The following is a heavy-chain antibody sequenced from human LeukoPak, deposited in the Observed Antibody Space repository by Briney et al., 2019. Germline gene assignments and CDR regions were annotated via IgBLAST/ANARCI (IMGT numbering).Heavy chain of an antibody. Sequence: GGSLRLSCAASGFTFSSYSMNWVRQAPGKGLEWVSSISSSSSYIYYSDSAKGRFTIYRDNTKNSLYLQMNSLRAEDTAVYYCARVGYGSTFYFDYWGQGTLVTVSS. CDR3: ARVGYGSTFYFDY. CDR1: GFTFSSYS. V-gene: IGHV3-21*01. D-gene: IGHD3-10*01. CDR2: ISSSSSYI. J-gene: IGHJ4*02.